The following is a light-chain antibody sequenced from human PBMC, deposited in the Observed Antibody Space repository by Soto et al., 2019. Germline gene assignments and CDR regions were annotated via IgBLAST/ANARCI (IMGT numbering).Light chain of an antibody. V-gene: IGKV3-15*01. J-gene: IGKJ2*01. CDR1: QSIGRN. Sequence: EIVVTQSPATLSVSPGERVTLSCRASQSIGRNLAWCQQTPGQAPRLLFYGASTRATGIPARFSGSGSGTDFTLTISCLQSEDFATYYCQQYYSFPYTFGQGTKVDIK. CDR2: GAS. CDR3: QQYYSFPYT.